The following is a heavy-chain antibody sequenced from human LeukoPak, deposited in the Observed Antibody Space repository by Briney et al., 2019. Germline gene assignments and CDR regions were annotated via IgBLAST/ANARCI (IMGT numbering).Heavy chain of an antibody. V-gene: IGHV3-73*01. CDR2: IKDKVNNYAT. D-gene: IGHD1-26*01. CDR1: GFSLSSSA. J-gene: IGHJ4*02. Sequence: PGGSLRLSCAASGFSLSSSAMHWVRQASGKGLEWVGRIKDKVNNYATAYAASVKGRFTISRDDSKNTAYLQMNSLKTDDTAVYYCTRLDSGIFRFDYWGQGSLVTVSS. CDR3: TRLDSGIFRFDY.